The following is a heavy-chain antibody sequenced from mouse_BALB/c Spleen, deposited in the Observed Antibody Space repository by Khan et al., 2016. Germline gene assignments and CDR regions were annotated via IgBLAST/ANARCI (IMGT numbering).Heavy chain of an antibody. J-gene: IGHJ3*01. Sequence: EVQLQESGPGLVKPSQSLSLTCTVTGYSITSDYAWNWIRQFPGNKLEWMGYISYSGSTSYNPSLKSRISITRDTSKNPFFLPLNSVTTEDTATYYCASGFAYWGQGTLVTVSA. CDR2: ISYSGST. CDR1: GYSITSDYA. CDR3: ASGFAY. V-gene: IGHV3-2*02.